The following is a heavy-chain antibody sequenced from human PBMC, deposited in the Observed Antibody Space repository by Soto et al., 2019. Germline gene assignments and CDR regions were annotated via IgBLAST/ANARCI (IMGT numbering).Heavy chain of an antibody. CDR3: ARGRYGDY. D-gene: IGHD1-1*01. CDR2: ISAHNGNT. CDR1: GYAFTTYG. V-gene: IGHV1-18*01. Sequence: QVHLVQSGAEVKKPGASVKVSCKGSGYAFTTYGITWVRQAPGQGIEWMGWISAHNGNTNYAQKLQGRVTVPRDTSTSTAYMELRSLRSDDTAVYYCARGRYGDYWGQGARVTVSS. J-gene: IGHJ4*02.